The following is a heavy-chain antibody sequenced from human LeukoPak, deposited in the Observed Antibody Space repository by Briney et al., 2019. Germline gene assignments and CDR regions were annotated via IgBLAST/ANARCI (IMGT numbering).Heavy chain of an antibody. CDR3: ASRSHYGDYN. Sequence: ASVKVSCKASGYTFTGYYMHWVRQAPGQGLEWMGWINPNSGNTGYAQKFQGRVTITRNTSISTAYMELSSLRSEDTAVYYCASRSHYGDYNWGRGTLVTVSS. V-gene: IGHV1-8*03. J-gene: IGHJ4*02. D-gene: IGHD4-17*01. CDR2: INPNSGNT. CDR1: GYTFTGYY.